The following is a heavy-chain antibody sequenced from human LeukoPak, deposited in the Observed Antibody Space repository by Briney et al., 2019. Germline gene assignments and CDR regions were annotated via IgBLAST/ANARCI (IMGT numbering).Heavy chain of an antibody. CDR1: GGSFSGYY. CDR2: INHSGST. J-gene: IGHJ4*02. CDR3: ARGRSIVVIAYYFDY. D-gene: IGHD3-22*01. V-gene: IGHV4-34*01. Sequence: PSETLSLXCAVYGGSFSGYYWSWIRQPPGKGLEWIGEINHSGSTNYNPSLKSRVTISVDTSKNQFSLKLSSVTAADTAVYYCARGRSIVVIAYYFDYWGQGTLVTVSS.